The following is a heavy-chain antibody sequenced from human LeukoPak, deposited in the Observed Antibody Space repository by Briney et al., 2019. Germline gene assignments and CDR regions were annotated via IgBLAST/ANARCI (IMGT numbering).Heavy chain of an antibody. D-gene: IGHD3-10*01. CDR1: GFTFSSYW. CDR2: INSDGSST. Sequence: GGSLRLSCAASGFTFSSYWMHWVRQAPGKGLVWVSRINSDGSSTSYADSVKGRFTISRDNSKNTLYLQMNSLRAEDTAVYYCAKRDTMIRGLDYWGQGTLVTVSS. J-gene: IGHJ4*02. V-gene: IGHV3-74*01. CDR3: AKRDTMIRGLDY.